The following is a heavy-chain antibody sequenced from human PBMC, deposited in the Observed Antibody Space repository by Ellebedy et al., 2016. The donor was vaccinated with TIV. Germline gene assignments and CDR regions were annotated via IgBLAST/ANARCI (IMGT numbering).Heavy chain of an antibody. J-gene: IGHJ4*02. CDR1: GFIISGDW. Sequence: GESLKIPCAASGFIISGDWMSWVRQAPGKGLEGVAHINPDGSAEYYVDSVKGRFAIPRDNAKNSLYLQMNSLRAEDTALYFCAGPAAIGTKTFNFWGQGTLVTVSS. D-gene: IGHD2/OR15-2a*01. V-gene: IGHV3-7*01. CDR2: INPDGSAE. CDR3: AGPAAIGTKTFNF.